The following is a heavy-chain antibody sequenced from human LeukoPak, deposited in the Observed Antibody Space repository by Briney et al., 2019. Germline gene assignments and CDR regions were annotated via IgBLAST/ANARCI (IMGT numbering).Heavy chain of an antibody. CDR2: INPNSGGT. CDR1: GYTFTGYY. V-gene: IGHV1-2*02. J-gene: IGHJ4*02. D-gene: IGHD3-10*01. Sequence: ASVKVSCKASGYTFTGYYMHWVRQAPGQGLEWMGWINPNSGGTNYAQKFQGRVTMTRDTSISTAYMELSRLRSDDTAVYYCATSKRGVRGVYDYWGQGTLVTVSS. CDR3: ATSKRGVRGVYDY.